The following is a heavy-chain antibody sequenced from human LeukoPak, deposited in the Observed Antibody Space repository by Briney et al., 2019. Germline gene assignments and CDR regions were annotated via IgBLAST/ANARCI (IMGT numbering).Heavy chain of an antibody. D-gene: IGHD3-10*01. CDR1: GGSIRSDY. Sequence: SETLSLTCTVSGGSIRSDYWSWIRQPPGKGLEWIGYIYYRVTSDYNPSLKSRVTMSVDMSTRQISLKLSSVTAADTAVYYCARAVGGDGSGSLWGPGTLVTVSS. J-gene: IGHJ4*02. CDR2: IYYRVTS. V-gene: IGHV4-59*01. CDR3: ARAVGGDGSGSL.